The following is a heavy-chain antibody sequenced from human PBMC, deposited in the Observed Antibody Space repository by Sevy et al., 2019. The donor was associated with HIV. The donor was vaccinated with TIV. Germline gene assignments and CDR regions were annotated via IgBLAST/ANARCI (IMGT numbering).Heavy chain of an antibody. CDR1: GFTFSSYG. J-gene: IGHJ4*02. Sequence: GGSLTLSCAASGFTFSSYGMHWVRQAPGKGLEWVAVIWYDGSNKYYADSVKGRFTISRDNSKNTLYLQMNSLRAEDTAVYYCARGGYSYGYPYYFDYWGQGTLVTVSS. D-gene: IGHD5-18*01. CDR2: IWYDGSNK. CDR3: ARGGYSYGYPYYFDY. V-gene: IGHV3-33*01.